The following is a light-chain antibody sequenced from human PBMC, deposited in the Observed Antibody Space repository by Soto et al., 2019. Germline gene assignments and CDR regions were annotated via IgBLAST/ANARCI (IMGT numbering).Light chain of an antibody. CDR3: QQFYRYPWT. CDR1: QSVDTC. J-gene: IGKJ1*01. CDR2: KAS. Sequence: DIQMTQSPSTLSASVGDRVTITCRASQSVDTCLAWYQQKPGKAPHLLIYKASSLETGVPSRFIGSGSVTEFTRTSSSLQPDDFATYYCQQFYRYPWTFGQGTKVEIK. V-gene: IGKV1-5*03.